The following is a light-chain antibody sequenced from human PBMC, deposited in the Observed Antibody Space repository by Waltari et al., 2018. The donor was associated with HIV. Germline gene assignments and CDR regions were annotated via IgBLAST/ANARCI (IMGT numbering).Light chain of an antibody. CDR3: QQAYRFPLT. CDR2: AAS. V-gene: IGKV1-12*01. Sequence: DIQMTQSPSSVSAYVGDRVTITCRSSQSITKWLTLYQQRPGQAPKPLIFAASTLHTGVPSRFSGSGSGTEFTLTISSLQPEDSATYYCQQAYRFPLTFGGGTKVDIK. CDR1: QSITKW. J-gene: IGKJ4*01.